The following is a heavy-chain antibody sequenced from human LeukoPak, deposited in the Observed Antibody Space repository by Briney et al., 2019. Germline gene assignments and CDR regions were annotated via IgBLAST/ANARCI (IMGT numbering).Heavy chain of an antibody. J-gene: IGHJ6*03. CDR1: GGSISSSSYY. Sequence: SETLSLTCTVSGGSISSSSYYWGWIRQPPGKGLEWIGSIYYSGSTYYNPSLKSRVTISVDTSKNQFSLKLSSVTAADTAVYYWAKNPLAWGSASPGNYSSSYWEAWGKGTTVTVS. V-gene: IGHV4-39*07. CDR2: IYYSGST. D-gene: IGHD3/OR15-3a*01. CDR3: AKNPLAWGSASPGNYSSSYWEA.